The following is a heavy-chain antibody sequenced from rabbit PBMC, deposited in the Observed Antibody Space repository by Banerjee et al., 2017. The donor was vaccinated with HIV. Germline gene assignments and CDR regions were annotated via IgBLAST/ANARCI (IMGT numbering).Heavy chain of an antibody. CDR1: GFDFSSYY. Sequence: QLEESGGGLVQPGGSLKLSCKASGFDFSSYYMSWVRQAPGKGLEWIGYIDPVFGSTYYASWVNGRFTISSHNAQNTLYLQLNSLTAADTATYFCARDSSGWTFNLWGQGTLVTVS. D-gene: IGHD4-1*01. CDR3: ARDSSGWTFNL. CDR2: IDPVFGST. J-gene: IGHJ4*01. V-gene: IGHV1S7*01.